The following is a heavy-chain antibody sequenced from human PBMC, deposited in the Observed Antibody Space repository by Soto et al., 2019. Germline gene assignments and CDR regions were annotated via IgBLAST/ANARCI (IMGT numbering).Heavy chain of an antibody. J-gene: IGHJ4*02. CDR2: VSHTGDT. D-gene: IGHD7-27*01. CDR1: GDSIRSSVW. Sequence: SEPLSLTCAVSGDSIRSSVWWTWVRQPPGKGLEWIGEVSHTGDTYFNPSLRSRVAMSVDKSTNEFSLKVTSVTAADTAIYYCARKAWVRFDYWGQGALVTVSS. V-gene: IGHV4-4*02. CDR3: ARKAWVRFDY.